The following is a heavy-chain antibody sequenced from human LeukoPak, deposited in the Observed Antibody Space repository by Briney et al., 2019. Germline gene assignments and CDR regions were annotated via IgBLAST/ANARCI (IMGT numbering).Heavy chain of an antibody. V-gene: IGHV3-21*01. CDR2: ISSSSSYI. Sequence: PGGSLRLSCAASGFTFSSYSMKWVRQAPGKGLEWVSSISSSSSYIYYADSVKGRFTISRDNAKNSLYLQMNSLRAEDTAVYYCASHRTPTYDFWSGSLGYWGQGTLVTVSS. CDR3: ASHRTPTYDFWSGSLGY. CDR1: GFTFSSYS. J-gene: IGHJ4*02. D-gene: IGHD3-3*01.